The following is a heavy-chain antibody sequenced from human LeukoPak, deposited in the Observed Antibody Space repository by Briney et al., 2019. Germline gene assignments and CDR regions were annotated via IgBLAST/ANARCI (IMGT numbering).Heavy chain of an antibody. D-gene: IGHD6-13*01. V-gene: IGHV7-4-1*02. Sequence: ASVKVSCKASGGTFSSYAISWVRQAPGQGLEWMGWINTNTGNPTYAQGFTGRFVFSLDTSVSTAYLQISSLKAEDTAVYYCARDGAAAGPNFDYWGQGTLVTVSS. J-gene: IGHJ4*02. CDR2: INTNTGNP. CDR3: ARDGAAAGPNFDY. CDR1: GGTFSSYA.